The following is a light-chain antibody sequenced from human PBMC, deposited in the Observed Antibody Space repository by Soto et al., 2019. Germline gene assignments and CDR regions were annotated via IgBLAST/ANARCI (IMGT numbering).Light chain of an antibody. Sequence: EIIWNQCASSRSCHPGERXXDTSXTSQSVSDDYLAWYQQKPGQANILVISGASKRATGITDRLRGSGSGTDFTLTISRLEPEDFAIYYCQQYGTTPYTF. V-gene: IGKV3-20*01. CDR1: QSVSDDY. CDR3: QQYGTTPYT. CDR2: GAS. J-gene: IGKJ2*01.